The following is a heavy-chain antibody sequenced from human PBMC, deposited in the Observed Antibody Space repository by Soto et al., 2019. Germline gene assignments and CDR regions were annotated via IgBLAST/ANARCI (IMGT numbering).Heavy chain of an antibody. J-gene: IGHJ6*02. Sequence: QVQLQESGPGLVKPSQTLSLTCTVSGGSISSGGYYWSWIRQHPGKGLEWIGYIYYSGSTYYNPSLKSRVTISVDTSKNQVSLKLSSVTAADTAVYCCARVNHYGSGSPHDYYYGMDVWGQGTTVTVSS. CDR2: IYYSGST. D-gene: IGHD3-10*01. V-gene: IGHV4-31*03. CDR1: GGSISSGGYY. CDR3: ARVNHYGSGSPHDYYYGMDV.